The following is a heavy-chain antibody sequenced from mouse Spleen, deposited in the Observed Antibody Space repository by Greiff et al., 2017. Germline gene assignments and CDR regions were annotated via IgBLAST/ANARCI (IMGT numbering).Heavy chain of an antibody. CDR3: TTLTFYYAMDY. CDR1: GFNIKDDY. V-gene: IGHV14-4*01. CDR2: IDPENGDT. J-gene: IGHJ4*01. D-gene: IGHD4-1*01. Sequence: EVQPQQSGAELVRPGASVKLSCTASGFNIKDDYMHWVKQRPEQGLEWIGWIDPENGDTEYASKFQGKATITADTSSNTAYLQLSSLTSEDTAVYYCTTLTFYYAMDYWGQGTSVTVSS.